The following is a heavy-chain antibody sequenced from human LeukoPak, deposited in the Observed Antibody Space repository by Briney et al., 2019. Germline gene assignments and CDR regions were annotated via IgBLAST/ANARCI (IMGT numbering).Heavy chain of an antibody. V-gene: IGHV4-39*01. Sequence: PSETLSLTCTVSGGSISRSNYYWGWIRQPPGKGLEWIGSIYYSGSTYHNPSLKSRVTISVDTSKNQFSLKLSSVTAADTAVYYCARRISAMYSSGWYSGMDVWGQGTTVTVSS. CDR2: IYYSGST. J-gene: IGHJ6*02. D-gene: IGHD6-19*01. CDR1: GGSISRSNYY. CDR3: ARRISAMYSSGWYSGMDV.